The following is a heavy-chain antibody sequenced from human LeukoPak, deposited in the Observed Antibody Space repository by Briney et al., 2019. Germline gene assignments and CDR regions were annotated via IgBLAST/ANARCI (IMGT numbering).Heavy chain of an antibody. D-gene: IGHD6-13*01. CDR1: GFTFSSYG. Sequence: PGGSLRLSCAASGFTFSSYGMHWVRQAPGKGLEWVAFIRYDGSNKYYADSVKGRFTISRDNSKNTLYLQMNSLRAEDTAVYYCAKGGLDSSSWGNYYYYYYYMDVWGKGTTVTISS. CDR2: IRYDGSNK. J-gene: IGHJ6*03. V-gene: IGHV3-30*02. CDR3: AKGGLDSSSWGNYYYYYYYMDV.